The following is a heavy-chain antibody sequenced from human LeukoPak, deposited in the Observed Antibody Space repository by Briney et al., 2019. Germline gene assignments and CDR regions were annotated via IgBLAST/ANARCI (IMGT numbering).Heavy chain of an antibody. CDR1: GFTFSSYG. Sequence: GGSLRLSCAASGFTFSSYGMHWVRQAPGKGLEWVAVISYDGSNKYYADSVKGRFTISRDNSKNTLYLQMNSLRAEDTAVYYCAKDFTYCGGDCYGSAFDIWGHGTMVTVSS. CDR2: ISYDGSNK. D-gene: IGHD2-21*02. J-gene: IGHJ3*02. V-gene: IGHV3-30*18. CDR3: AKDFTYCGGDCYGSAFDI.